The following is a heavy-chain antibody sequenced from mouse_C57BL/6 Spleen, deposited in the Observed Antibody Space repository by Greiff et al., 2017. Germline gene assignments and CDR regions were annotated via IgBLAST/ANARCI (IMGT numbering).Heavy chain of an antibody. CDR2: ISYDGSN. CDR3: ARGGASVTTVVATRDYAMDY. Sequence: ESGPGLVKPSQSLSLTCSVTGYSITSGYYWNWIRQFPGNKLEWMGYISYDGSNNYNPSLKNRISITRDTSKNQFFLKLNSVTTEDTATYYCARGGASVTTVVATRDYAMDYWGQGTSVTVSS. D-gene: IGHD1-1*01. CDR1: GYSITSGYY. V-gene: IGHV3-6*01. J-gene: IGHJ4*01.